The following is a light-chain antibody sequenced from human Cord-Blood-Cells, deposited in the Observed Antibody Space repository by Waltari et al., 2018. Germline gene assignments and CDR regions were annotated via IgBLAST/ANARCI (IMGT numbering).Light chain of an antibody. J-gene: IGLJ2*01. Sequence: QLVLTQSPSASASLGASVKLTCTLSSGHSSYATACHQQQPEKGPRYLMKLNSDGSHSKGDGIPDRFSGSSSGAERYLTISSLQSEDEADYYCQTWGTGIPVFGGGTKLTVL. CDR2: LNSDGSH. CDR1: SGHSSYA. V-gene: IGLV4-69*01. CDR3: QTWGTGIPV.